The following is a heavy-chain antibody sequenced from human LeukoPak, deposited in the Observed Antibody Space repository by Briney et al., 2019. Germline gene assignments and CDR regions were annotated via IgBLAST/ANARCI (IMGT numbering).Heavy chain of an antibody. D-gene: IGHD3-9*01. Sequence: SETLSLTCTVSGGSMSGYYWSWIRQPPGKGLEGIGYIYTSGSTNYNPSLKSRVTISVDTSKKQFSLKLSSVTAADTAVYYCARTILNGYKLDAFDIWGQGTMVTVSS. CDR2: IYTSGST. V-gene: IGHV4-4*09. CDR3: ARTILNGYKLDAFDI. J-gene: IGHJ3*02. CDR1: GGSMSGYY.